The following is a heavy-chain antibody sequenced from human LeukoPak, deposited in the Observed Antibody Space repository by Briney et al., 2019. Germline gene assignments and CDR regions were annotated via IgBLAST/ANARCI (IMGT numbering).Heavy chain of an antibody. D-gene: IGHD3-16*01. CDR3: AKVGDYSDY. CDR2: IWNDGNDK. V-gene: IGHV3-33*06. CDR1: GFTFSSYG. J-gene: IGHJ4*02. Sequence: GGSLRLSCEASGFTFSSYGMHWVRQAPGKGLERVAGIWNDGNDKYYADSVKGRFTISRDNSKNTLYLQMNSLRAEDTAVYYCAKVGDYSDYWGQGTLVTVSS.